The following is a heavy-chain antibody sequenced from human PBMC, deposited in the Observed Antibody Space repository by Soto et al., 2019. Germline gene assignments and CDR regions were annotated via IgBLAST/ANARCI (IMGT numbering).Heavy chain of an antibody. D-gene: IGHD3-3*01. J-gene: IGHJ4*02. CDR1: GSSISSAYY. CDR3: ASDFWTGYPLFDL. V-gene: IGHV4-38-2*02. CDR2: VFHSVTT. Sequence: SETLSLTCSVSGSSISSAYYWGWVRQPPGKGLEWIASVFHSVTTYYNPSLMSRVTVSLDTSKGQFSLKLSSVTAADTAVYYCASDFWTGYPLFDLWGQGALVTVSS.